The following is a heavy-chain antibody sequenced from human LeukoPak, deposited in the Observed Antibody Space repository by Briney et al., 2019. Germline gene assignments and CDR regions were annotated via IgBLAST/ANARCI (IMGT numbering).Heavy chain of an antibody. J-gene: IGHJ4*02. CDR3: ASLSNSPNDY. CDR1: GYSLTSNT. V-gene: IGHV7-4-1*02. CDR2: IDTNSGNP. D-gene: IGHD2-21*01. Sequence: GASVKVSCKASGYSLTSNTINWVRQAPGQGLESMGWIDTNSGNPTYAQGFTGRFVFSLDTSVSTAYLQITSLKAEDTAVYYCASLSNSPNDYWGQGTLVTVSS.